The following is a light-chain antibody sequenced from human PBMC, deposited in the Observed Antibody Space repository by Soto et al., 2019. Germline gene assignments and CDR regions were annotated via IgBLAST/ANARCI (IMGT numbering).Light chain of an antibody. V-gene: IGKV3-20*01. CDR3: QQYGSSPPGWT. J-gene: IGKJ1*01. CDR1: QSVSSSY. CDR2: GAS. Sequence: EIVLTQSPGTLSLSPGERATLSCRASQSVSSSYLAWYQHKPGQAPRLLIYGASSRATGIPDRFSGSGSGTDFTLTISRLEPEDFAVYYCQQYGSSPPGWTFGQGTKVEIK.